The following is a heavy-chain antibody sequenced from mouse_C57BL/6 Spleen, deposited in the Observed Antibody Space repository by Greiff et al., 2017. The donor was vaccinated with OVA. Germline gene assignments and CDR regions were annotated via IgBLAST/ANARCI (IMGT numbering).Heavy chain of an antibody. CDR1: GYTFTDYE. CDR2: IDPETGGT. Sequence: LQESGAELVRPGASVTLSCKASGYTFTDYEMHWVKQTPVHGLEWIGAIDPETGGTAYNQKFKGKAILTADKSSSTAYMELRSLTSEDSAVYYCTRNSNYGGYAMDYWGQGTSVTVSS. CDR3: TRNSNYGGYAMDY. J-gene: IGHJ4*01. D-gene: IGHD2-5*01. V-gene: IGHV1-15*01.